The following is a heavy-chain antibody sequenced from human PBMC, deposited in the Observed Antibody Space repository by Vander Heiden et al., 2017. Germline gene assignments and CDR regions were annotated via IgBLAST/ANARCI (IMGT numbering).Heavy chain of an antibody. V-gene: IGHV1-69*01. D-gene: IGHD6-13*01. CDR1: GGTFRSYA. J-gene: IGHJ5*02. Sequence: QVQLVQSGAEVKKPGSSVKVSCKASGGTFRSYAISWVRQAPGQGLEWMGGIIPIFGTANYAQKFQGRVTITADESTSTAYMELSSLRSEDTAVYYCARVQMGSSSWKYNWFDPWGQGTLVTVSS. CDR2: IIPIFGTA. CDR3: ARVQMGSSSWKYNWFDP.